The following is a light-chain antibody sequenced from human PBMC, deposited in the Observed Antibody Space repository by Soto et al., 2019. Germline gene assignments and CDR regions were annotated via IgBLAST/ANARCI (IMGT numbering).Light chain of an antibody. Sequence: QSVLTQPASVSGSPGQSITISCTGTSSDVGSYNLVSWYQQHPGKAPKLMIYEVSKRPSGVSNRFSGSKSGNTAPLTISGLQAEDEVDYYCCSSAGSITFLYVCGTGTKVTVL. V-gene: IGLV2-23*02. CDR3: CSSAGSITFLYV. CDR2: EVS. J-gene: IGLJ1*01. CDR1: SSDVGSYNL.